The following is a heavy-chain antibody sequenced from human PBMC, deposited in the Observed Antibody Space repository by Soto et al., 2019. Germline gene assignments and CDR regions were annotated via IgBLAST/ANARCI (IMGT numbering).Heavy chain of an antibody. CDR2: IIPIFGTA. J-gene: IGHJ6*02. D-gene: IGHD3-22*01. CDR3: ARVYYYDSSGYYAPPPYYYYGMDV. V-gene: IGHV1-69*13. Sequence: GASVKVSCKASGGTFSSYAISWVRQAPGQGLEWMGGIIPIFGTANYAQKLQGRVTITADESTSTAYMELSSLRSEDTAVYYCARVYYYDSSGYYAPPPYYYYGMDVWGQGTTVTVSS. CDR1: GGTFSSYA.